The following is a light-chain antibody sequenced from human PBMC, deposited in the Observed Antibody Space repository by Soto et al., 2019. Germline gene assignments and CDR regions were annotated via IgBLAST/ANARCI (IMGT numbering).Light chain of an antibody. CDR3: QQFNV. CDR1: QSISSW. V-gene: IGKV1-5*01. CDR2: DAS. Sequence: DIQMTQSPSTLSASVGDRVTITCRASQSISSWLAWYQQKPGKAPKLLIYDASSLESGVPSRFSGSGSGTEFTLTISSLQPEDFATYYCQQFNVFGGGTKVDIK. J-gene: IGKJ4*01.